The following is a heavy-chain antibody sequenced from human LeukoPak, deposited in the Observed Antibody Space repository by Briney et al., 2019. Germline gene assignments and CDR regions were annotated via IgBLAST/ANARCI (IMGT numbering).Heavy chain of an antibody. D-gene: IGHD6-13*01. J-gene: IGHJ4*02. CDR3: AKDAYSSSWDYFDY. Sequence: PGGSLRLSCAASGFTFSSYWMSWVRQAPGKGLEWVSGISWNSGSIGYADSVKGRFTISRDNAKNSLYLQMNSLRAEDTALYYCAKDAYSSSWDYFDYWGQGTLVTVSS. CDR2: ISWNSGSI. CDR1: GFTFSSYW. V-gene: IGHV3-9*01.